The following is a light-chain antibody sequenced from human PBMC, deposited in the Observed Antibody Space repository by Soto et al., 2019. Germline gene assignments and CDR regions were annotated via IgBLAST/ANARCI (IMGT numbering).Light chain of an antibody. J-gene: IGLJ2*01. CDR2: SYN. Sequence: QSVLTQPPSASGTPGQRVTISCSGSSSNIESNTVNWYQQLPGTAPKLLIYSYNRRPSGVPDRFSASKSGTSASLAISGLQSEDEDDYYCAAWDDSLNGPVFGGGTQLTVL. CDR1: SSNIESNT. CDR3: AAWDDSLNGPV. V-gene: IGLV1-44*01.